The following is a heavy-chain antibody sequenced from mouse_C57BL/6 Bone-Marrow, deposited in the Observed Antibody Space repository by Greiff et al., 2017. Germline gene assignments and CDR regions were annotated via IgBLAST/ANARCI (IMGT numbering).Heavy chain of an antibody. V-gene: IGHV1-82*01. CDR3: ARWDSSGYYYAMDY. CDR2: IYPGDGDT. J-gene: IGHJ4*01. CDR1: GYTFTGYW. Sequence: QVQLKQSGAELMKPGASVKLSCKATGYTFTGYWMNWVKQRPGKGLEWIGRIYPGDGDTNYNGKFKGKATLTADKSSSTAYMQLSSLTSEDSAVYFCARWDSSGYYYAMDYWGQGTSVTVSS. D-gene: IGHD3-2*02.